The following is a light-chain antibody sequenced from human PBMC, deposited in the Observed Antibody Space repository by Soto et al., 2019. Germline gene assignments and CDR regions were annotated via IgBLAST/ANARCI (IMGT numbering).Light chain of an antibody. CDR1: QSVSRF. V-gene: IGKV3-11*01. CDR2: DAS. J-gene: IGKJ5*01. Sequence: EIVLTQSPATLSLSPGERATLSCRASQSVSRFLAWYQQKPGQAPRLLIYDASNRATGIPARFSGSGSGTDFTITISRLEPEDFTVYYCQRRSSWPPVTFGQGTRLEIK. CDR3: QRRSSWPPVT.